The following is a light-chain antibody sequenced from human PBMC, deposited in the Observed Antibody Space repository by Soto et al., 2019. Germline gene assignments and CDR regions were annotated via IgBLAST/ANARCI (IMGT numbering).Light chain of an antibody. J-gene: IGLJ3*02. CDR1: MRDVGAYHL. V-gene: IGLV2-14*01. CDR3: SAYTARSTLV. Sequence: QSALTQPASVSGSAGPSITISCSGTMRDVGAYHLVSWYQQHPGTAPKLISYEVRNRPSGISSRFSGSRSGNTASLTISGLQPEDEGDYDCSAYTARSTLVFGGGTKLTVL. CDR2: EVR.